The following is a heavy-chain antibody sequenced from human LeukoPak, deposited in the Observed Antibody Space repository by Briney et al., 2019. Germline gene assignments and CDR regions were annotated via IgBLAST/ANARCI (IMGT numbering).Heavy chain of an antibody. V-gene: IGHV3-30*04. CDR2: ISYDGSNK. J-gene: IGHJ6*02. CDR3: ARDHESFIVVVPASYGMDV. CDR1: GFTFSSYA. D-gene: IGHD2-2*01. Sequence: PGGSLRLSCAASGFTFSSYAMHWVRQAPGKGLEWVAVISYDGSNKYYAGSVKGRFTISRDNSKNTLYLQMNSLRAEDTAVYYCARDHESFIVVVPASYGMDVWGQGTTVTVSS.